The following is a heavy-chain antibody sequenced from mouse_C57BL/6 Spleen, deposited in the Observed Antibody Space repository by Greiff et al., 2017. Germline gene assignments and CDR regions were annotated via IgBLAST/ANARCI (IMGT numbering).Heavy chain of an antibody. D-gene: IGHD1-1*01. CDR2: IRNKANGYTT. Sequence: VQLKESGGGLVQPGGSLSLSCAASGFTFTDYYMSWVRQPPGKALEWLGFIRNKANGYTTEYSASVKGRFTISRVNSQSILYLQMNALRAEDSATYYCAKYYYGSSDYWGQGTTLTVSS. V-gene: IGHV7-3*01. CDR3: AKYYYGSSDY. CDR1: GFTFTDYY. J-gene: IGHJ2*01.